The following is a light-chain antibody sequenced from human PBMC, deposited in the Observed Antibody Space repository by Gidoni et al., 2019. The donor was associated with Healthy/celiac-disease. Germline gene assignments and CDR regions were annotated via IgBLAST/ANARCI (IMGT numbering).Light chain of an antibody. CDR3: QQSDSTPGT. Sequence: DIQMTQSPSSLSASVGDRVTITCRASQSISSYLNWYQQKPGKAPKLLIYAASSLQSGVPSRFSGSGSGTDFTLTISSLQPEDFATDYCQQSDSTPGTFGPGTKVDIK. V-gene: IGKV1-39*01. CDR2: AAS. J-gene: IGKJ3*01. CDR1: QSISSY.